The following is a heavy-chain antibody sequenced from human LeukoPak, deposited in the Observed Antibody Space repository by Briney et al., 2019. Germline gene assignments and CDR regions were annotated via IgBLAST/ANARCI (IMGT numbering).Heavy chain of an antibody. CDR2: IYPGDSDT. Sequence: MTGGSLRLSCAASGFTFSSYAMSWVRQLPGKGLEWMGNIYPGDSDTRYSPSFQGQVTISADKSINTAYLQWTSLKASDTAMYYCARQLTTLRGFDIWGQGTMVTASS. V-gene: IGHV5-51*01. CDR1: GFTFSSYA. D-gene: IGHD4-11*01. J-gene: IGHJ3*02. CDR3: ARQLTTLRGFDI.